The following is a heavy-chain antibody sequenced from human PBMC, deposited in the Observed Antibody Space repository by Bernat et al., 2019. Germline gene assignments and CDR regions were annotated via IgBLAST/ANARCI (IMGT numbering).Heavy chain of an antibody. CDR2: ISSSSSYT. CDR1: GFTFSSYE. V-gene: IGHV3-48*03. CDR3: ARGTSTSAPYMDV. Sequence: EVQLVESGGGLVQPGGSLRLSCAASGFTFSSYEMNWVRQAPGKGLEWVSYISSSSSYTNYADSVKGRFTISRDNAKNSLYLQMNSLRAEDTAEYYCARGTSTSAPYMDVWGKGTTVTVAS. J-gene: IGHJ6*03.